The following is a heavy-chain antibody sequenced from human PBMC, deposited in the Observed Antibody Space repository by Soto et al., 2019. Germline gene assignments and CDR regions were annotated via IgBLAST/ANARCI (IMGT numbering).Heavy chain of an antibody. CDR1: RYTLTGYD. CDR2: MNPNSGNT. V-gene: IGHV1-8*01. Sequence: ASVKGSCKASRYTLTGYDINWVRQATGQGLEWMGWMNPNSGNTGYAQKFQGRVTMTRNTSISTAYMELSSLRSEDTAVYYCARGCSSTSCYGADAFDIWGQGTMVTVSS. J-gene: IGHJ3*02. CDR3: ARGCSSTSCYGADAFDI. D-gene: IGHD2-2*01.